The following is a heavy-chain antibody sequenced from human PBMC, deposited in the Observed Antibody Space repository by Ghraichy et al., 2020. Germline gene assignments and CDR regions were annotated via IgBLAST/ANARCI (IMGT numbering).Heavy chain of an antibody. V-gene: IGHV3-23*01. CDR1: GFTFRSYA. CDR2: ISGSGSK. Sequence: GGSLRLSCAASGFTFRSYAMSWVRQAPGRGLEWVSGISGSGSKYYADSVKGRFTISRDNSKNTLYLQMNSLRAEDTAVYYCAKFAAWGAGTSFFDYWGQETLVTVSS. D-gene: IGHD3-16*01. CDR3: AKFAAWGAGTSFFDY. J-gene: IGHJ4*02.